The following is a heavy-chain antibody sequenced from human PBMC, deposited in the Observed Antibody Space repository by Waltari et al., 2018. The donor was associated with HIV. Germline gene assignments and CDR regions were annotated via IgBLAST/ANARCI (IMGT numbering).Heavy chain of an antibody. J-gene: IGHJ4*02. Sequence: QLQLQESGPALVKPSDTLPLTCTVFTGYITQSYYWGWVRQSPGTGLEWIGTVYSNGVTHCTPSLESRVTMSVDTSKNQLSLTLTSVTAADTALYFCATLRTVTGTIDDWGQGILVTVSS. CDR2: VYSNGVT. CDR1: TGYITQSYY. V-gene: IGHV4-39*01. D-gene: IGHD4-17*01. CDR3: ATLRTVTGTIDD.